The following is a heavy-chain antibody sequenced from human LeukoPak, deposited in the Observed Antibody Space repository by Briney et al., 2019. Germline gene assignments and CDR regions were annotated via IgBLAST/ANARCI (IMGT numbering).Heavy chain of an antibody. J-gene: IGHJ4*02. CDR3: ATYSSSWQYLDY. CDR1: GGSFSGYY. CDR2: INHSGST. D-gene: IGHD6-13*01. V-gene: IGHV4-34*01. Sequence: SETLSLTCAVYGGSFSGYYWSWIRQPPGKGLEWIGEINHSGSTNYNPSLKSRVTISVDTSKNQFSLKLSSVTAADTAVYYCATYSSSWQYLDYWGQGTLVTVSS.